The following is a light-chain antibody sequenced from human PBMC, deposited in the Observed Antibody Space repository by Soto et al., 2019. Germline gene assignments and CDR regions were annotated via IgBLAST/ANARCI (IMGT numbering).Light chain of an antibody. V-gene: IGKV1-5*03. CDR2: KAS. Sequence: DIQMTQSPSTLSASVGDRVTITCRASQSISSWLAWYQQKPGKAPKLLIYKASSLESGVPSRFSGSGSGTGFTLTILRLQTDDFATYYCQQYNSYPTFGQGTKVEIK. J-gene: IGKJ1*01. CDR1: QSISSW. CDR3: QQYNSYPT.